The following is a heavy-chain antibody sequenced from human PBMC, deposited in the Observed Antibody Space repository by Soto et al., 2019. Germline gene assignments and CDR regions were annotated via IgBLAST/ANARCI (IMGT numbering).Heavy chain of an antibody. Sequence: SETLSLTCTVSGGSISSGDYYWSWIRQPPGKSLEWIWYIYYSGSTYYNPSLKSRVTISVDTSKNHFSLKLSSVTAADTAVYYCARATIVLVPAAMVSHWFDPWGQGTLVTVS. J-gene: IGHJ5*02. CDR2: IYYSGST. CDR1: GGSISSGDYY. CDR3: ARATIVLVPAAMVSHWFDP. V-gene: IGHV4-30-4*01. D-gene: IGHD2-2*01.